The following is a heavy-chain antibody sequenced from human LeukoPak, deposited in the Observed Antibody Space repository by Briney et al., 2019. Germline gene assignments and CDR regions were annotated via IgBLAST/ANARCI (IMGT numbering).Heavy chain of an antibody. CDR1: GGSINGYY. J-gene: IGHJ4*02. Sequence: SETLSLTCTAPGGSINGYYWSWIRQPPGKGLEWIGYVYYSASTNYNPSLKRRVTISVDTSKKQFSLRLSSVTAAETAVYYCARGIMTTVPTFDYWGQGTLVTVSS. CDR3: ARGIMTTVPTFDY. D-gene: IGHD4-17*01. V-gene: IGHV4-59*01. CDR2: VYYSAST.